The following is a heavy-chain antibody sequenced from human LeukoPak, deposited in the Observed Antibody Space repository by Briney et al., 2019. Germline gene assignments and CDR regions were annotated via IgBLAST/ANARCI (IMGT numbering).Heavy chain of an antibody. Sequence: GGSLRLSCAASGFTFSDYYMSWIRQAPGKGLEWVSYISSSSSTIYYADSVKGRFTISRDNAKNSLYLQMNSLRDEDTAVYYCASLFRDCSGGSCYFHNYYYGMDVWGQGTTVTASS. J-gene: IGHJ6*02. CDR2: ISSSSSTI. CDR1: GFTFSDYY. CDR3: ASLFRDCSGGSCYFHNYYYGMDV. D-gene: IGHD2-15*01. V-gene: IGHV3-11*04.